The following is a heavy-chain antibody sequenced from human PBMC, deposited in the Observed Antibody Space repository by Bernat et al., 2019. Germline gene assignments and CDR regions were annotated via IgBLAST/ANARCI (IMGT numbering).Heavy chain of an antibody. D-gene: IGHD2-2*01. CDR2: ISGSGGST. J-gene: IGHJ3*02. CDR3: AKVGPAALMTHDAFDI. Sequence: EVQLLESGGGLVQPGGSLRLSCAASGFTFSSYAMSWVRQAPGKGLEWVSAISGSGGSTYYADSVKGRFTISRDNSKNTLYLQMNSLRAEDTAVYYCAKVGPAALMTHDAFDIWGQGTMVTVSS. V-gene: IGHV3-23*01. CDR1: GFTFSSYA.